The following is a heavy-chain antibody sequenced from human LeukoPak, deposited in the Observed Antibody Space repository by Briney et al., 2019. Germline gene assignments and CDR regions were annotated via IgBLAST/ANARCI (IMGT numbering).Heavy chain of an antibody. CDR2: IYYSGTT. Sequence: PSETLSLTCTVSGGSVSGYYWSWIRQPPGKGLEWIGFIYYSGTTSYNPSLKSRVTISVDTSKDQFSLKLGSVSAADTAVYYCARGSIAAAGSDNIDYWGQGTLVTVSS. CDR1: GGSVSGYY. J-gene: IGHJ4*02. D-gene: IGHD6-13*01. V-gene: IGHV4-59*02. CDR3: ARGSIAAAGSDNIDY.